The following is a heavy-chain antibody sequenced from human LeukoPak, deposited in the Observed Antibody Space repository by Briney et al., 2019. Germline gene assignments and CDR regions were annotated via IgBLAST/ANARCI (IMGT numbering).Heavy chain of an antibody. D-gene: IGHD2-15*01. J-gene: IGHJ6*03. CDR1: GFTFSSYG. Sequence: GESLRLSCAASGFTFSSYGMHWVRQAPGKGLEWVAVIWYDGSNKYYADSVKGRFTISRDNSKNTLYLQMNSLRAEDTAVYYCAKATGGYCSGGSCYRRYYYYYMDVWGKGTTVTVSS. CDR3: AKATGGYCSGGSCYRRYYYYYMDV. CDR2: IWYDGSNK. V-gene: IGHV3-33*06.